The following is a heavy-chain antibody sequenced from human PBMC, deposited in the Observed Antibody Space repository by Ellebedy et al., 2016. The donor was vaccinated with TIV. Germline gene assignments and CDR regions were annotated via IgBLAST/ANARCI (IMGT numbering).Heavy chain of an antibody. CDR3: ASLHQYDILTGYPPFDI. CDR2: ISGSGGST. J-gene: IGHJ3*02. V-gene: IGHV3-23*01. Sequence: GGSLRLXCAASGFTFSSYAMSWVRQAPGKGLEWVSAISGSGGSTYYADSVKGRFTISRDNSKNTLYLQMNSLRAEDTAVYYCASLHQYDILTGYPPFDIWGQGTMVTVSS. D-gene: IGHD3-9*01. CDR1: GFTFSSYA.